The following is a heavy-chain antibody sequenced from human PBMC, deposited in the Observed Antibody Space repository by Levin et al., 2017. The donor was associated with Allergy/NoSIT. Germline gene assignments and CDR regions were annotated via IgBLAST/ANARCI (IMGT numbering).Heavy chain of an antibody. CDR1: GFTFSTYF. CDR3: ARDSGLNRGYFDY. J-gene: IGHJ4*02. Sequence: GGSLRLSCAASGFTFSTYFMHWVRQAPGKGLEYVSSISSNGDTTFYTNSVKGRFTIYRDNSKNTLYLQMGSPRAEDMAVYYCARDSGLNRGYFDYWGQGTLVTVSS. D-gene: IGHD3-10*01. V-gene: IGHV3-64*01. CDR2: ISSNGDTT.